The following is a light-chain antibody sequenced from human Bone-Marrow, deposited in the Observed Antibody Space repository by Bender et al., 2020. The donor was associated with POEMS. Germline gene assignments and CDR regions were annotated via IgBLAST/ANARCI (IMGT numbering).Light chain of an antibody. J-gene: IGLJ2*01. CDR2: EVS. CDR3: SSYTNSIVV. CDR1: SSDVGYYDL. Sequence: QSALTQPASVSGSPGQSITISCTGTSSDVGYYDLVSWYQHHPGRATKLIIYEVSRRPSGVSNRFSGSKSGNTASLTISGLQAEDEADYYCSSYTNSIVVFGGGTKLTVL. V-gene: IGLV2-14*02.